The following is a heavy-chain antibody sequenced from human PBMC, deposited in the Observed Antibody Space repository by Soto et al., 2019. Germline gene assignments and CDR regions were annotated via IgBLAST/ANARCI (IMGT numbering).Heavy chain of an antibody. CDR2: ISYDGSNK. CDR1: GFTFSSYA. V-gene: IGHV3-30-3*01. Sequence: ESGGGVVPPGRSLRLSCAASGFTFSSYAMHWVRQAPGKGLEWVAVISYDGSNKYYADSVKGRFTISRDNSKNTLYLQMNSLRAEDTAVYYCARASSSGDGAFDIWGQGTMVTVSS. CDR3: ARASSSGDGAFDI. J-gene: IGHJ3*02. D-gene: IGHD6-6*01.